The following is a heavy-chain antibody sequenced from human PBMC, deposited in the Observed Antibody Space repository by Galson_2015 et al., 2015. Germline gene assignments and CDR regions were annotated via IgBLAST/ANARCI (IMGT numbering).Heavy chain of an antibody. Sequence: SLRLSCAASGFTFSSYSMNWVRQAPGKGLEWVSSISSSSSYIYYADSVKGRFTISRDNAKNSLYLQMNSLRAEDTAVYYCAREWTSGYDLHDYYYGMDVWGQGTTVTVSS. CDR3: AREWTSGYDLHDYYYGMDV. CDR1: GFTFSSYS. D-gene: IGHD5-12*01. CDR2: ISSSSSYI. V-gene: IGHV3-21*01. J-gene: IGHJ6*02.